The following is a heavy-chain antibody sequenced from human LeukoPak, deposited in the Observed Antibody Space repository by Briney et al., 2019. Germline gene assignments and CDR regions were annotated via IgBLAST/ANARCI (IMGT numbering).Heavy chain of an antibody. CDR3: SYRVNEGGRGS. Sequence: PSETLSLTCTVSGGSISGGEYHWSWIRQPPGKGLEWIGYIYNSATYYNPSLKSRMSISEDTSNNHFSLKVNSVTAADTAVYCASYRVNEGGRGSWGQGTLVTVSS. CDR2: IYNSAT. J-gene: IGHJ5*02. V-gene: IGHV4-30-4*01. CDR1: GGSISGGEYH. D-gene: IGHD2-15*01.